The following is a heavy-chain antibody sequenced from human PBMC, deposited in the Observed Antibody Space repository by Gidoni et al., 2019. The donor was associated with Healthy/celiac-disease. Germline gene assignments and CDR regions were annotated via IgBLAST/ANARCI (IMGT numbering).Heavy chain of an antibody. V-gene: IGHV1-69*01. CDR3: ARGADEFWRGYLTVANNWLDP. D-gene: IGHD3-3*01. CDR1: GRTFSSYA. CDR2: SIPIFGTA. Sequence: QVQLVQSGAEVKKPGSSVQVSCKASGRTFSSYAITWGRQGPGQGLEWMGGSIPIFGTANYAQKFQGRVTITADEATSKDYRELSSLRSKDTAVYYCARGADEFWRGYLTVANNWLDPWGQGTLVTVSS. J-gene: IGHJ5*02.